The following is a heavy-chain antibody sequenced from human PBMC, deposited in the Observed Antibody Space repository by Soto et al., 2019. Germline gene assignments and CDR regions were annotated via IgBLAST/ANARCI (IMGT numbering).Heavy chain of an antibody. CDR3: ARGGIVGATTLFYFDY. CDR2: IIPIFGTA. D-gene: IGHD1-26*01. J-gene: IGHJ4*02. Sequence: SVKVSCKASGGTFSSYAISWVRQAPGQGLEWMGGIIPIFGTANYAQKFQGRVTITADKSASTAYMELSSLRSEDTAVYYCARGGIVGATTLFYFDYWGQGTLVTVSS. V-gene: IGHV1-69*06. CDR1: GGTFSSYA.